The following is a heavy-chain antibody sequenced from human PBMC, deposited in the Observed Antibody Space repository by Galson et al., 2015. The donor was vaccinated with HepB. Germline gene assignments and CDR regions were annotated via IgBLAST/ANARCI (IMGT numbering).Heavy chain of an antibody. J-gene: IGHJ6*02. V-gene: IGHV3-23*01. CDR1: GFTFSSYA. D-gene: IGHD5-12*01. Sequence: SLRLSCAASGFTFSSYAMSWVRQAPGKGLEWVSAISGSGGSTYYADSVKGRFTISRDNSKNTLYLQMNSLRAEDTAVYYCASPTIVATMKAYYYYGMDVWGQGTTVTVSS. CDR2: ISGSGGST. CDR3: ASPTIVATMKAYYYYGMDV.